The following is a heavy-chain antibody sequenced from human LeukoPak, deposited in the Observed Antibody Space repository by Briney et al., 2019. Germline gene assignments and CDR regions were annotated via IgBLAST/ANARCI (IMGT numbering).Heavy chain of an antibody. Sequence: ASETLSLTCTVSGGSISSYYWSWIRQPAGKGLEWIGRIYTSGSTNYNPSLKSRVTMSVDTAKNQFSLKLSSVTAADTAVYYCARNKGYCSSTSCSPFDYWGQGTLVTVSS. D-gene: IGHD2-2*01. CDR1: GGSISSYY. CDR2: IYTSGST. V-gene: IGHV4-4*07. CDR3: ARNKGYCSSTSCSPFDY. J-gene: IGHJ4*02.